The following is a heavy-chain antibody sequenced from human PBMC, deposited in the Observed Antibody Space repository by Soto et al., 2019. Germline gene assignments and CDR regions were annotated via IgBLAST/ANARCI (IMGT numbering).Heavy chain of an antibody. V-gene: IGHV4-34*01. D-gene: IGHD3-9*01. CDR1: GGSFSGYY. CDR2: INHSGST. J-gene: IGHJ5*02. Sequence: PSETLSLTCAVYGGSFSGYYWSWIRQPPWKGLEWIGEINHSGSTNYNRSLKSRVTISVDTSRNQFSLKLSSVTAADTAVYYCARGGRILTGYSNWFDPWGQGTLVTVCS. CDR3: ARGGRILTGYSNWFDP.